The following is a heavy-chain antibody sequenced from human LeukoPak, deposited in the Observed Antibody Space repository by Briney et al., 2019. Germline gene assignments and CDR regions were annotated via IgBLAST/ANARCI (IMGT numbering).Heavy chain of an antibody. V-gene: IGHV1-69*04. D-gene: IGHD3-10*01. J-gene: IGHJ4*02. CDR2: IIPTLGIA. CDR3: ARDVHYYGSGSPTAFDY. Sequence: ASVKVSCKASGGTFSSYTISWVRQAPGQGLEWMGRIIPTLGIANYAQKFQGRVTITADKSTSTAYMELSSLRSEDTAVYCCARDVHYYGSGSPTAFDYWGQGTLVTVSS. CDR1: GGTFSSYT.